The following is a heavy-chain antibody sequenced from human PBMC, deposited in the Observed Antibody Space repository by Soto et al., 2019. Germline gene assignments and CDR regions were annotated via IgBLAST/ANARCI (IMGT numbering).Heavy chain of an antibody. Sequence: GGSLRLSCAASGFTFSSYAMSWVRQAPGKGLEWVSGISGSGGSTNYADSVKGRFTIYRDNSKNTLNLKMDSLRAENTAVYYYAKDSFEVRAAAITTTTFLGYYYGMDVWGQGTTVTVCS. V-gene: IGHV3-23*01. J-gene: IGHJ6*02. CDR1: GFTFSSYA. CDR2: ISGSGGST. CDR3: AKDSFEVRAAAITTTTFLGYYYGMDV. D-gene: IGHD2-2*02.